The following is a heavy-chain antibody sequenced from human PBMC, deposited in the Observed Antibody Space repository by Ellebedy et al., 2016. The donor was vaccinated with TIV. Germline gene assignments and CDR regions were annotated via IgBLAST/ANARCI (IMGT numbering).Heavy chain of an antibody. J-gene: IGHJ4*02. V-gene: IGHV1-3*01. CDR3: ARADLIVATPAPDY. Sequence: AASVKVSCKASGYTFTSYAMHWVRQAPGQRLEWMGWINAGNGNTKYSQKFQGRVTITRDTSASTAYMELSSLRSEDTAVYYCARADLIVATPAPDYWGQGTLVTVSS. CDR2: INAGNGNT. D-gene: IGHD5-12*01. CDR1: GYTFTSYA.